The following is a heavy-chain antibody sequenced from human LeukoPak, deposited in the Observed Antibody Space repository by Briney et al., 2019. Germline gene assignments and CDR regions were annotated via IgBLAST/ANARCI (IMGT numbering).Heavy chain of an antibody. J-gene: IGHJ2*01. CDR3: ARDHGNPDWYFDL. CDR1: GYTFTTYY. V-gene: IGHV1-46*01. CDR2: MNPSDGST. Sequence: ASVKVSCKASGYTFTTYYMHWVRQAPGQGLEWMGIMNPSDGSTSYAQKFQGRVTMTRDTSTSTVYMELSGLRSEDTAVYYCARDHGNPDWYFDLWGRGTLVTVSS.